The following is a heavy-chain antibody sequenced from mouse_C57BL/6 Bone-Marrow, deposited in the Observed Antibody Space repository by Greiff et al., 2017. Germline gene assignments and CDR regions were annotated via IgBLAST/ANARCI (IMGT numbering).Heavy chain of an antibody. CDR2: IDPSDSYT. J-gene: IGHJ2*01. Sequence: VQLQQPGAELVMPGASVKLSCKASGYTFTSYWMHWVKQRPGQGLEWIGEIDPSDSYTNYNQKFKGKSTLTVDKSSSTAYMQLSSLTSEDSAVXYCSRGFLQRVYFDYWGQGTTLTVSS. CDR3: SRGFLQRVYFDY. CDR1: GYTFTSYW. V-gene: IGHV1-69*01.